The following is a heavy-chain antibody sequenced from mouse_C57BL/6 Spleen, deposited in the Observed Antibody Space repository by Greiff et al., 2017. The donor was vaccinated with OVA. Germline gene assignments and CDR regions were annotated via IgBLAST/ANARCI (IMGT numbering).Heavy chain of an antibody. CDR1: GYTFTSYW. CDR3: ARTVNDYYAMDY. Sequence: VQLQQSGAELAKPGASVKLSCKASGYTFTSYWMHWVKQRPGQGLEWIGYINPSSGYTKYNQKFKGKATFTADKSSSTAYMQLSSLTYEDSAVYYCARTVNDYYAMDYWGQGTSVTVSS. CDR2: INPSSGYT. D-gene: IGHD1-1*01. J-gene: IGHJ4*01. V-gene: IGHV1-7*01.